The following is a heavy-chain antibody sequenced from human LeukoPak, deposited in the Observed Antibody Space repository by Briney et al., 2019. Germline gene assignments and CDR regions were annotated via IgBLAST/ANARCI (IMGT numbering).Heavy chain of an antibody. CDR2: INQDASEI. V-gene: IGHV3-7*01. CDR3: ATDRDNSDWQKRFDS. CDR1: GFTFSTYW. J-gene: IGHJ4*02. Sequence: PGGSLRLSCAASGFTFSTYWMNWYRQAPGRGLEWVGNINQDASEINYVDSVRGRFTISRDNAKNSFHLQMNSLRADDTAVYYCATDRDNSDWQKRFDSWGQGTLVTVSS. D-gene: IGHD2-21*02.